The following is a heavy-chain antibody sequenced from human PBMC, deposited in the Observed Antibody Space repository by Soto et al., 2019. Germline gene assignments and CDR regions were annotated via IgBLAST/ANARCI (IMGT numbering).Heavy chain of an antibody. CDR3: VKKFSSNYASFDT. Sequence: EVQLSESGGGLVQPGGSLRLSCAASGFSFSSYAMSWVRQAPGQGLEWVSAISASGNTPYYADSVKGRFTIARDNSKNTLHLQMDSLRAEDTAVYYCVKKFSSNYASFDTWGPGTMVTVSS. V-gene: IGHV3-23*01. J-gene: IGHJ3*02. D-gene: IGHD6-6*01. CDR2: ISASGNTP. CDR1: GFSFSSYA.